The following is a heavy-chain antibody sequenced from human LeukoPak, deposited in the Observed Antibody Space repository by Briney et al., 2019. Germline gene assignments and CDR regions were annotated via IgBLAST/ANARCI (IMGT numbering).Heavy chain of an antibody. CDR3: ARGITMIVVVMSYYMDV. CDR2: IYYSGST. Sequence: SETLSLTCTVSGGSISSYYWSWIRQPPGKGLEWIGYIYYSGSTNYNPSLKSRVTISVDTSKNQFSLKLSSVTAADTAVYCCARGITMIVVVMSYYMDVWGKGTTVTVSS. J-gene: IGHJ6*03. V-gene: IGHV4-59*01. D-gene: IGHD3-22*01. CDR1: GGSISSYY.